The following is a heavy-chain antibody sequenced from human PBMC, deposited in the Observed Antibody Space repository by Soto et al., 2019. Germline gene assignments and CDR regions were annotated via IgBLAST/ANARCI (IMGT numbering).Heavy chain of an antibody. Sequence: QQQQVQSGGGVVQPGRSLRLSCEASGFTFSNYGMHWVRQAPGKGLEWVSVISYDEKDKFYVDSVKGRFTISRDSSRNTLYLQMNSLRTEDTGVYYCAKDRGPRVRGFDYWGQGTLVTVSS. D-gene: IGHD3-10*01. V-gene: IGHV3-30*18. J-gene: IGHJ4*02. CDR1: GFTFSNYG. CDR2: ISYDEKDK. CDR3: AKDRGPRVRGFDY.